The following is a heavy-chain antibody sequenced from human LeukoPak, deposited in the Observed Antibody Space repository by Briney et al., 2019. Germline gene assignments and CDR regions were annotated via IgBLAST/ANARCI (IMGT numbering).Heavy chain of an antibody. J-gene: IGHJ6*03. D-gene: IGHD6-19*01. Sequence: ASVKVSCKASGYTFTSYGISWVRQAPGQGLEWMGWISAYNGNTNYAQKLQGRVTMTTDTSTSTAYMELRSLRSDDTAVYYCARVEAPPWQWLPYYYYYYMDVWGKGTTVTVSS. CDR3: ARVEAPPWQWLPYYYYYYMDV. CDR2: ISAYNGNT. V-gene: IGHV1-18*01. CDR1: GYTFTSYG.